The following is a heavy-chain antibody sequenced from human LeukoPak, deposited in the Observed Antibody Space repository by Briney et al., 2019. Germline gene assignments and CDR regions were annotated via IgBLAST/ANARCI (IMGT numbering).Heavy chain of an antibody. J-gene: IGHJ4*02. Sequence: SETLSLTCTVSGGSISSYYWSWIRQPPGKGLEWIGYIYYSGTTNYNPSLKSRVTISVDTSKNQFSLQLNFVTPDDTAMYYCARDSGRWFFDYWGLGTLVTVSS. CDR1: GGSISSYY. D-gene: IGHD6-19*01. V-gene: IGHV4-59*12. CDR3: ARDSGRWFFDY. CDR2: IYYSGTT.